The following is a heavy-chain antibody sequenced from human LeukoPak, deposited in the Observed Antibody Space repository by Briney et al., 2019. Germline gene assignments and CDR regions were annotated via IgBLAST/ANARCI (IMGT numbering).Heavy chain of an antibody. CDR2: ISYDGSNK. Sequence: PGGSLRLPCAASGFIVSDNYLTWVRQAPGKGLEWVAVISYDGSNKYYADSVKGRFTIPRDNSKHTLYLQMNSQRAEDTAVYYCARDHYYDSSASLGYGMDVWGQGTTVTVSS. CDR1: GFIVSDNY. CDR3: ARDHYYDSSASLGYGMDV. D-gene: IGHD3-22*01. V-gene: IGHV3-30-3*01. J-gene: IGHJ6*02.